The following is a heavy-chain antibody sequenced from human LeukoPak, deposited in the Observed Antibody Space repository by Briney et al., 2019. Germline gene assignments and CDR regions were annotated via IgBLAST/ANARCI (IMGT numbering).Heavy chain of an antibody. V-gene: IGHV3-66*01. CDR2: FYGGGGI. Sequence: GGSLRLSCAASGFAVSGIHMSGVRQAPGKGLEWVSVFYGGGGIYYADSVRGRFTISRDNSKNTLYLEMNGLRGEDTAIYYCARDLAGALDFWGQGTVVTVSS. CDR1: GFAVSGIH. J-gene: IGHJ4*02. CDR3: ARDLAGALDF. D-gene: IGHD6-19*01.